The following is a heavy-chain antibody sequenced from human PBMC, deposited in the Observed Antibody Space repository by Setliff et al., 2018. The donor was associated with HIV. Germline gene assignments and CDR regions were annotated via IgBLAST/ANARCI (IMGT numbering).Heavy chain of an antibody. D-gene: IGHD6-13*01. CDR1: GFTFSSYS. CDR2: ISSSSSYI. J-gene: IGHJ6*02. V-gene: IGHV3-21*04. Sequence: GGSLRPSCAASGFTFSSYSMNWVRQAPGKGLEWVSSISSSSSYIYYADSVKGRFTISRDNAKNSLYLQMNSLRAEDTAVYYCARAAAAAGHYGMDVWGQGTTVTVSS. CDR3: ARAAAAAGHYGMDV.